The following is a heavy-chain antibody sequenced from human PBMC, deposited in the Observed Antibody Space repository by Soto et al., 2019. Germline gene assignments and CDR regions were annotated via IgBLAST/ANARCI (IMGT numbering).Heavy chain of an antibody. CDR3: ARVGTNCSSTSYGMDV. CDR2: IIPILGIA. D-gene: IGHD2-2*01. CDR1: GGTFSSYT. Sequence: SVKVSCKASGGTFSSYTISWVRQAPGQGLEWMGRIIPILGIANYAQKFQGRVTITADKSTSTAYMELSSLRSEDTAVYYCARVGTNCSSTSYGMDVWGQGTTVTVSS. J-gene: IGHJ6*02. V-gene: IGHV1-69*02.